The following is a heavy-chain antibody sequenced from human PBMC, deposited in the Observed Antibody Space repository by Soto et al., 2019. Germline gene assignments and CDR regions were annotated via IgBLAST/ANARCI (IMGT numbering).Heavy chain of an antibody. CDR1: RFTFSSYA. Sequence: GSLRLSCVASRFTFSSYAMSWVPHSPGKGLEWVSAISGSGGSTYYADSVKGRFTISRDNSKNTLHLQMNSLRAEDTAVYYCAKAVRGVINNFDYWGQGTLVTVSS. V-gene: IGHV3-23*01. J-gene: IGHJ4*02. CDR3: AKAVRGVINNFDY. CDR2: ISGSGGST. D-gene: IGHD3-10*01.